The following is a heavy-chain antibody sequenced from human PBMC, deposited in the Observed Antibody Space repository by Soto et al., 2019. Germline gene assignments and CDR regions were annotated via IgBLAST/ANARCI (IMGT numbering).Heavy chain of an antibody. Sequence: ASVKVSCKASGYTFTGYYMHWVRQAPGQGLEWMGWINPNSGGTNYAQKFQGWVTMTRDTSISTAYMELSRLRSDDTAVYYCARDRRRSYDFWSGLSEYYFDYWGQGTLVTVSS. CDR3: ARDRRRSYDFWSGLSEYYFDY. J-gene: IGHJ4*02. D-gene: IGHD3-3*01. V-gene: IGHV1-2*04. CDR1: GYTFTGYY. CDR2: INPNSGGT.